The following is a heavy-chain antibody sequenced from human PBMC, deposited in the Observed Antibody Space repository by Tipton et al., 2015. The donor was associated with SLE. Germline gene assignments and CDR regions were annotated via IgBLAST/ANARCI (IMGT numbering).Heavy chain of an antibody. CDR3: ARAHSGSYLFDF. CDR1: GFPFSSYW. CDR2: IKQDGSEK. V-gene: IGHV3-7*01. J-gene: IGHJ4*02. Sequence: GSLRLSCAASGFPFSSYWMSWVRQAPGKGLEWVANIKQDGSEKYYVDSVKGRLTISRDNAKNSLYLRMNSLRAEDTAVYYCARAHSGSYLFDFWGQGTLVTVSS. D-gene: IGHD1-26*01.